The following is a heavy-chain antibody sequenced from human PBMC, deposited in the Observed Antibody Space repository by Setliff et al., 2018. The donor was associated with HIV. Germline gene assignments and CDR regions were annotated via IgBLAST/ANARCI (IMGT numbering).Heavy chain of an antibody. D-gene: IGHD3-3*01. Sequence: ASVKVSCKASGYIFTTFGFSWVRQAPGQGLEWMGWISAYNGNTNYAQKLQGRVTMTTDTSTSTAYMELRSLRSDDTAVYYCARGYYNFWSGYYDSRFPNPIDAFDIWGQGTMVTVSS. V-gene: IGHV1-18*01. J-gene: IGHJ3*02. CDR2: ISAYNGNT. CDR3: ARGYYNFWSGYYDSRFPNPIDAFDI. CDR1: GYIFTTFG.